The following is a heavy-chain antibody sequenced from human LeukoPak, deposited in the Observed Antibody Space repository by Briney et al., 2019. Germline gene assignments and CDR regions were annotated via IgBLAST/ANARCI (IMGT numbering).Heavy chain of an antibody. Sequence: SETLSLTCAVYGGSFSGYYWSWIRQPPGKGLEWIGEINHSGSSNYNPSLKSRVTISVDTSKNQFSLKLSSVTAADTAVYYCASVPLAAYYYGSGSYTLQNLQHWGQGTLVTVSS. D-gene: IGHD3-10*01. J-gene: IGHJ1*01. V-gene: IGHV4-34*01. CDR1: GGSFSGYY. CDR2: INHSGSS. CDR3: ASVPLAAYYYGSGSYTLQNLQH.